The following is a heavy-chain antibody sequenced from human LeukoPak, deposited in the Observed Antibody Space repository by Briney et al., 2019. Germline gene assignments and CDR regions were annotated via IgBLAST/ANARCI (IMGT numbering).Heavy chain of an antibody. D-gene: IGHD2/OR15-2a*01. CDR2: IGPHSTFT. Sequence: ASVKVSCKSSGFTFTDHYIHWVRQGPGQALEWMGYIGPHSTFTSSPQEFQGRVTMTRDASMSTAYMELSRLTSDDTAVYYCVREGEGPLSKDFGYWGQGTLVTVSS. V-gene: IGHV1-2*02. CDR1: GFTFTDHY. CDR3: VREGEGPLSKDFGY. J-gene: IGHJ4*02.